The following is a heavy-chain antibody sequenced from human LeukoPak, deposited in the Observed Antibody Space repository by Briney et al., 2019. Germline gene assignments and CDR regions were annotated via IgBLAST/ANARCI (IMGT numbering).Heavy chain of an antibody. J-gene: IGHJ4*02. V-gene: IGHV3-23*01. CDR1: GFTFSTYA. Sequence: PGGSLRLSCAASGFTFSTYAMSWVRQAPGKGLECVSTLSSNGGTSYYADSVKGRFTISRDNAKNTLYLQMNSLRAEDTAIYYCANRGRMAVGFYYFDYWGQGTLVTVSS. CDR2: LSSNGGTS. D-gene: IGHD3-16*01. CDR3: ANRGRMAVGFYYFDY.